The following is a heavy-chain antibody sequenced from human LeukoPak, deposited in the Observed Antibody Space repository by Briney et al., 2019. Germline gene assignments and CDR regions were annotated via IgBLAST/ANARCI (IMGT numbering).Heavy chain of an antibody. D-gene: IGHD3-22*01. CDR2: INPSDGST. Sequence: GASVKVSCKASGYRFTSYYMHWVRQAPGQGLEWMGIINPSDGSTSYAQRFQGRVTLTRDTSTSTVYMELSSPRSEDTAVYYCARGGNYYYDSSGYNDAFDIWGQGTMVTVSS. V-gene: IGHV1-46*01. CDR3: ARGGNYYYDSSGYNDAFDI. J-gene: IGHJ3*02. CDR1: GYRFTSYY.